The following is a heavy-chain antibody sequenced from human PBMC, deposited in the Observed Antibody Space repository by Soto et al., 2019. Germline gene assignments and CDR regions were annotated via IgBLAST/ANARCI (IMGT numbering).Heavy chain of an antibody. V-gene: IGHV4-30-2*01. CDR1: GGSISSGGYS. Sequence: SETLSLTCGVSGGSISSGGYSWSWIRQPPGKGLEWIGYIYHSVSTYYNPSLKSRVIISVDRSKNQFSLKLSSVTAADTAVYYCARVPGPWGQGTLVTVSS. CDR2: IYHSVST. CDR3: ARVPGP. J-gene: IGHJ5*02.